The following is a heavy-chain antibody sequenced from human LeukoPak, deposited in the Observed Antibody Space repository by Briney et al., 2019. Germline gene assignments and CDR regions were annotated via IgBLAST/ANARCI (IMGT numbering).Heavy chain of an antibody. CDR3: ARAAVAGPRRGYYFDY. D-gene: IGHD6-19*01. CDR2: IYPRDGST. V-gene: IGHV1-46*01. J-gene: IGHJ4*02. CDR1: GYTFTSNY. Sequence: ASVKVSCKASGYTFTSNYIHWVRQAPGQGLEWMGMIYPRDGSTSYAQKFQGRVTMTRDTSTSTVYMELSSLRSEDTAVYYCARAAVAGPRRGYYFDYWGQGTLVTVFS.